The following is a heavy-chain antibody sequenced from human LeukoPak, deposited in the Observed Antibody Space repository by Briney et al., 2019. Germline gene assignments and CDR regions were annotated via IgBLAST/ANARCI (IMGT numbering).Heavy chain of an antibody. V-gene: IGHV3-23*01. CDR3: AKDSKRWKTYYYASGSYYFEY. D-gene: IGHD3-10*01. CDR1: GFTFSSYA. Sequence: PGGSLRLSCAASGFTFSSYAMSWVRQAPGKGLEWVSAISGSGGSTYYADSVKGRFTISRDNSKNTLYLQMNSLRAEDTAVYYCAKDSKRWKTYYYASGSYYFEYWGQGTLVTVSS. CDR2: ISGSGGST. J-gene: IGHJ4*02.